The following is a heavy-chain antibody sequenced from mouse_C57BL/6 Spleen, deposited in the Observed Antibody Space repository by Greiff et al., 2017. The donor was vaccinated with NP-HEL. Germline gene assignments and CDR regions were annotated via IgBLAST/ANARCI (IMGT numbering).Heavy chain of an antibody. CDR2: IDPENGDT. J-gene: IGHJ3*01. CDR1: GFNIKDDY. Sequence: EVHLVESGAELVRPGASVKLSCTASGFNIKDDYMHWVKQRPEQGLEWIGWIDPENGDTEYASKFQGKATITADTSSNTSYLQLSSLTSEDTAVYYGTTSGYYGSSYAWFAYWGQGTLVTVSA. D-gene: IGHD1-1*01. V-gene: IGHV14-4*01. CDR3: TTSGYYGSSYAWFAY.